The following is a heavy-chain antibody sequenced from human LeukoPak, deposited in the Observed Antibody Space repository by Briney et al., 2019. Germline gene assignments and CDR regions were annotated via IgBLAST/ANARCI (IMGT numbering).Heavy chain of an antibody. CDR1: GFIFGSYG. CDR3: AKDRHGDYASDY. Sequence: GGPLRLSCAASGFIFGSYGMHWVRQAPEKGLEWVAFTPYHGVSRYYAESVKGRFTISRDNSKNTLYLQMNSLKIEDTAVYHCAKDRHGDYASDYWGQGTLVIVSS. J-gene: IGHJ4*02. V-gene: IGHV3-30*02. CDR2: TPYHGVSR. D-gene: IGHD4-17*01.